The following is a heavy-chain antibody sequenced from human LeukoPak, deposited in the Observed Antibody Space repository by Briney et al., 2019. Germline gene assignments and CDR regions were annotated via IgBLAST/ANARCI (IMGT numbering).Heavy chain of an antibody. CDR2: IYYSGST. CDR3: ARDRACSNGLCSYFDN. V-gene: IGHV4-39*01. CDR1: GGSITSNSYY. D-gene: IGHD2-8*01. Sequence: SETLSLTCTVSGGSITSNSYYWGWVRQPPGKGLEWIGSIYYSGSTLYNPSLKSRVTVSADTSKNQFSLKLSSVTAADTAVYFCARDRACSNGLCSYFDNWGQGTLITVSS. J-gene: IGHJ4*02.